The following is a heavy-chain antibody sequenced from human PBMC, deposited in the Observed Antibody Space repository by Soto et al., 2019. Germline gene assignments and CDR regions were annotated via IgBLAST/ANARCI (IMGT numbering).Heavy chain of an antibody. V-gene: IGHV3-74*01. CDR1: GFTFSSYW. CDR3: ARGIQYRYGMDV. J-gene: IGHJ6*02. CDR2: INGDGSNT. D-gene: IGHD4-4*01. Sequence: EVQLVESGGGLVQPGGSLRLSCAAAGFTFSSYWMHWVRQAPGKGLVWVSRINGDGSNTFYADSVKGRFTISRDNAKNTVYLQMNSLRAEDTAVYYCARGIQYRYGMDVWGQGTTVIVSS.